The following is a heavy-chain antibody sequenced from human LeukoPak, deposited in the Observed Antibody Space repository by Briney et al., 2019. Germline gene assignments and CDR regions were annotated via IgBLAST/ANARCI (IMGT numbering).Heavy chain of an antibody. V-gene: IGHV3-74*01. J-gene: IGHJ3*02. Sequence: GGSLRLSCAASGFTFSSYWMHWVRQAPGKGLVWVSRINGVGSSTRYADSVKGRFTISRDNAKNTLYLQMNSLRAEDTAVYYCAREAVGTAFDIWGQGTMVTVSS. CDR1: GFTFSSYW. CDR3: AREAVGTAFDI. D-gene: IGHD6-13*01. CDR2: INGVGSST.